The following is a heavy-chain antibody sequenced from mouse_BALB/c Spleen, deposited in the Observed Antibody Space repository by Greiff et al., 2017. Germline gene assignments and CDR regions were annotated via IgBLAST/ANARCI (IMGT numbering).Heavy chain of an antibody. J-gene: IGHJ4*01. V-gene: IGHV5-6-5*01. CDR3: ARGRGGNYVYAMDY. CDR2: ISSGGST. Sequence: DVKLVESGGGLVKPGGSLKLSCAASGFTFSSYAMSWVRQTPEKRLEWVASISSGGSTYYPDSMMGRFTISRDNARNNLYLQMSSLRSDDTAMYYGARGRGGNYVYAMDYWGQGTSVTVSS. CDR1: GFTFSSYA. D-gene: IGHD2-1*01.